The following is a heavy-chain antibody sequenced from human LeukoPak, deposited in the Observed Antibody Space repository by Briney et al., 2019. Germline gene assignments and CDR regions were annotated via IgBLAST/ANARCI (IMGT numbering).Heavy chain of an antibody. CDR3: ARSVSWFDP. CDR2: IYYSGST. D-gene: IGHD5/OR15-5a*01. Sequence: SETLSLTCTVSGGSISSYYWSWIRQPPGKGLEWIGYIYYSGSTYYNPSLKRRVTISVDTSKNQFSLKLSSVTAADTAVYYCARSVSWFDPWGQGTLVTVSS. J-gene: IGHJ5*02. CDR1: GGSISSYY. V-gene: IGHV4-30-4*08.